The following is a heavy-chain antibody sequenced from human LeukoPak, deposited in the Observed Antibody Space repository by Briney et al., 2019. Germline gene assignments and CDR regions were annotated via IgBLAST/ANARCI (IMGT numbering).Heavy chain of an antibody. CDR2: MNQVGGEI. J-gene: IGHJ4*02. CDR1: GFTFSSSW. Sequence: PGGSLRLSCAASGFTFSSSWMTWVRQAPGKGLEWVANMNQVGGEIYYMDSVKGRFTISRDNSKNTLYLQMNSLRPEDTSVYYCARSPTSWYFDYWGQGTLVTVSS. CDR3: ARSPTSWYFDY. D-gene: IGHD2-2*01. V-gene: IGHV3-7*01.